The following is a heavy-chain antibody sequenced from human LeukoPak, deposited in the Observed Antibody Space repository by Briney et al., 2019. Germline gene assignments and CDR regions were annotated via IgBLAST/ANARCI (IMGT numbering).Heavy chain of an antibody. Sequence: GRSLRLSCAASGFTFSSYGMHWVRQAPGKGLEWVAVIWYDGSHKYYADSVKGRFTIPRDNSKNTLHLQMNSLRAEDTAVYYCARDLLLWFGELSGDSDYWGQGTLVTVSS. V-gene: IGHV3-33*01. J-gene: IGHJ4*02. CDR1: GFTFSSYG. CDR3: ARDLLLWFGELSGDSDY. D-gene: IGHD3-10*01. CDR2: IWYDGSHK.